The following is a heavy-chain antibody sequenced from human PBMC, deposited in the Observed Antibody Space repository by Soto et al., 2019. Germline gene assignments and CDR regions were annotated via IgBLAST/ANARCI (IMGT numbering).Heavy chain of an antibody. J-gene: IGHJ4*02. D-gene: IGHD6-13*01. CDR2: INTYDGNT. CDR1: GYTFTSYG. Sequence: QVQLVQSGAEVKKPGASVKVSCKASGYTFTSYGINWVRQAPGQGLEWMGWINTYDGNTNHAQKFQGRVTRTTDTSTSTAYMELRSLSSDDTAVYYCAASQQFDYWGQGTLVTVSS. CDR3: AASQQFDY. V-gene: IGHV1-18*01.